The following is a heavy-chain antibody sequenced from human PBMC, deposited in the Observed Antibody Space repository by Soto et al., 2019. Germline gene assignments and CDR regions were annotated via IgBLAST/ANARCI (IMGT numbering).Heavy chain of an antibody. CDR2: IIPIFGTA. CDR1: GGTFSSYA. CDR3: AIVGGELIRAPFDY. D-gene: IGHD1-26*01. Sequence: GASVKVSCKASGGTFSSYAISWVRQAPGQGLEWMGGIIPIFGTANYAQKFQGRVTITADESTSTAYMELSSLRSEDTAVYYCAIVGGELIRAPFDYWGQGTLVTVYS. J-gene: IGHJ4*02. V-gene: IGHV1-69*13.